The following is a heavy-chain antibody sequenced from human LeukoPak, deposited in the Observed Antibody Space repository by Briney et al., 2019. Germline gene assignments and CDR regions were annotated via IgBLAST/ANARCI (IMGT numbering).Heavy chain of an antibody. V-gene: IGHV4-34*01. CDR3: ARGRNYYDSSGYDI. CDR1: GGSFSGYY. J-gene: IGHJ3*02. CDR2: INHSGST. Sequence: SETLSLTCAVYGGSFSGYYWSWIRQSPGKGLEWIGEINHSGSTNYNPSLKSRVTISVAKSKNQFSLKLSSVTAADTAVYYCARGRNYYDSSGYDIWGQGTMVTVSS. D-gene: IGHD3-22*01.